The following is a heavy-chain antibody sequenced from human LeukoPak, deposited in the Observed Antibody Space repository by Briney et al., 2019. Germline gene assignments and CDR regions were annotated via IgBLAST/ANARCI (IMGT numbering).Heavy chain of an antibody. CDR1: GFTVSSNY. CDR2: IYSGGST. D-gene: IGHD3-10*01. Sequence: PGGSLRLSCAASGFTVSSNYMSWVRQAPGKGLEWVSVIYSGGSTYYADSVKGRFTISRDNSKNTLYLQMNSLRAEDTAVYYCARVVGGSGSYTVDYWGQGTLVTVSS. J-gene: IGHJ4*02. CDR3: ARVVGGSGSYTVDY. V-gene: IGHV3-53*01.